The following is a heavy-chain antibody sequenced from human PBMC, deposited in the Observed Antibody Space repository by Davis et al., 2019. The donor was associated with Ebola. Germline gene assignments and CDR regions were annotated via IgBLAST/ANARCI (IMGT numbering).Heavy chain of an antibody. J-gene: IGHJ5*02. D-gene: IGHD1-1*01. CDR2: ITAGGDST. CDR1: GFPFSTYA. V-gene: IGHV3-23*01. Sequence: GESLKISCAASGFPFSTYAMTWVRQAPGKGLEWVSLITAGGDSTTYAASVKGRFTISRDNSKNTLDLQMNSLRAEDTAVYYCIGDANWNYGPWGQGTLVIVSP. CDR3: IGDANWNYGP.